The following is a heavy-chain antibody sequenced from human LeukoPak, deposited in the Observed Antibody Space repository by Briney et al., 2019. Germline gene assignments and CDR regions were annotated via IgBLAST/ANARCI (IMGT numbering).Heavy chain of an antibody. CDR2: IYYTGST. Sequence: SETLSLTCTVSGGSISSSSYYWGWIRQPPGKGLEWIGSIYYTGSTYYNPSLKSRVTISVDTSKNQFSLKLSSVTAADTAVYYCAREGAGYSSSWYRPPEGIDYWGQGTLVTVSS. CDR3: AREGAGYSSSWYRPPEGIDY. V-gene: IGHV4-39*07. CDR1: GGSISSSSYY. J-gene: IGHJ4*02. D-gene: IGHD6-13*01.